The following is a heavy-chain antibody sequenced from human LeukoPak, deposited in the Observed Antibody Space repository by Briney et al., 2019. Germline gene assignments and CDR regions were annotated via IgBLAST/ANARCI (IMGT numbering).Heavy chain of an antibody. CDR1: GFTFSSYA. Sequence: GGSLRLSCAASGFTFSSYAMSWVRQAPGKGLEWVAANSGGGDVTNYADSVKGRFTISRDNSKNTVHMQMNSLGAEDKAVYYCAKGATTHYYFDISGYYPPLEIWGQGTLVTVSS. D-gene: IGHD3-22*01. CDR2: NSGGGDVT. CDR3: AKGATTHYYFDISGYYPPLEI. V-gene: IGHV3-23*01. J-gene: IGHJ4*02.